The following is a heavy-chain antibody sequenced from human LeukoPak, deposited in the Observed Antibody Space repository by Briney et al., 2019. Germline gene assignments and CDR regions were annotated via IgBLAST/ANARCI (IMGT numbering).Heavy chain of an antibody. CDR3: ARLSVVPAATYYYYYYMDV. V-gene: IGHV3-23*01. D-gene: IGHD2-2*01. CDR2: ISGSGGST. Sequence: GGSLRLSCAASGFTFSSYAMSWVRQAPGKGLEWVSAISGSGGSTYYADSVKGRFTISRDNSKNTLYLQMNSLRAEDTAVYYCARLSVVPAATYYYYYYMDVWGKGTTVTVSS. J-gene: IGHJ6*03. CDR1: GFTFSSYA.